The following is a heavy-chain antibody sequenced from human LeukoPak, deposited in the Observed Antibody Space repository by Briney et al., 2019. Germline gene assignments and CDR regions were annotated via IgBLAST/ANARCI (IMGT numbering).Heavy chain of an antibody. CDR3: ARVSPGYCSSTSCNRPYYYYYGMDV. Sequence: PSETLSLTCAVYGGSFSGYYWSWIRQPPGKGLEWIGEINHSGSTNYNPSLKSRVTISVDTSKNQFSLKLSSVTAADTAMYYCARVSPGYCSSTSCNRPYYYYYGMDVWGQGTTVTVSS. D-gene: IGHD2-2*01. CDR1: GGSFSGYY. CDR2: INHSGST. V-gene: IGHV4-34*01. J-gene: IGHJ6*02.